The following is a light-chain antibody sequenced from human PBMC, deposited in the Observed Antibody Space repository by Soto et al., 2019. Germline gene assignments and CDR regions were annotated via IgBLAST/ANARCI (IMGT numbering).Light chain of an antibody. CDR2: KAS. CDR3: QQYHSTSLT. V-gene: IGKV1-5*03. J-gene: IGKJ4*01. Sequence: DIQMTQSPSTLSASVGDRVTITCRASQSISSWLTWYQQKTGQAPEYLIYKASTLRSGVPSRFSGSGAGTEFTLTISSLQPDDFASYYCQQYHSTSLTFGGGTRVEIK. CDR1: QSISSW.